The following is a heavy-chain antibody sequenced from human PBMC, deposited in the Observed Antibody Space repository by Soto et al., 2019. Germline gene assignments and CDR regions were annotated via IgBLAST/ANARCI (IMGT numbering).Heavy chain of an antibody. CDR1: GYTFTSYA. J-gene: IGHJ4*02. CDR2: INAGNGNT. CDR3: ARVPGVRSSGPRFDC. Sequence: ASVKVSCKASGYTFTSYAMHWVRQAPGQRLEWMGWINAGNGNTKYSQKFQDRVTISRDTSASTAYMGLSSLRSEDTAVYYCARVPGVRSSGPRFDCWGQGTLVTVSS. V-gene: IGHV1-3*01. D-gene: IGHD6-19*01.